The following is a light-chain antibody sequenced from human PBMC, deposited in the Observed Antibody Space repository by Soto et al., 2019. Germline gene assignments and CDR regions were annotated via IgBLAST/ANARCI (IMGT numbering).Light chain of an antibody. CDR3: QQYYSTPIT. CDR1: QSFLYSSNNKNY. V-gene: IGKV4-1*01. Sequence: DIVMTQSPDSLAVSLGDRATINCKSSQSFLYSSNNKNYLAWYQQKPGQPPKLLIYWASTRESGVPDRFSGSGSGTDFTLTISSLQAEDVAVYYCQQYYSTPITFGQGTRLEIK. J-gene: IGKJ5*01. CDR2: WAS.